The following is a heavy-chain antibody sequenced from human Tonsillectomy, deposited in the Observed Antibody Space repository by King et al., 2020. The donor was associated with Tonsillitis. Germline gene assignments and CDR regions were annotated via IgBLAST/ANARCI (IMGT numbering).Heavy chain of an antibody. D-gene: IGHD1-26*01. CDR2: INQDGGGK. Sequence: VQLVESGGGLVQPGGSLRLSCTASGFFFNTYWMSWVRQAPGKGLEWVANINQDGGGKYYVDSVKGRFTISRDNAKNSLYRQRNNLRAEDTAVYYCTRGSGTFDFWGQGTLVTVSS. V-gene: IGHV3-7*01. CDR3: TRGSGTFDF. CDR1: GFFFNTYW. J-gene: IGHJ4*02.